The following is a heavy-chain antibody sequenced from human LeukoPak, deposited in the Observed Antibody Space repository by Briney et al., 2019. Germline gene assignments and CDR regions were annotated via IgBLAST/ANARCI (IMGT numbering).Heavy chain of an antibody. CDR3: ARGADY. Sequence: SETLSLTCTVSGGSISSGPFYWSWIRPHPGKGLEWIGYIYYSGNTFYNPSLKSRVTISVDTPKNQFSLKLSSVTAADTAVYYCARGADYWGQGTLVTVSS. CDR2: IYYSGNT. CDR1: GGSISSGPFY. V-gene: IGHV4-31*03. J-gene: IGHJ4*02.